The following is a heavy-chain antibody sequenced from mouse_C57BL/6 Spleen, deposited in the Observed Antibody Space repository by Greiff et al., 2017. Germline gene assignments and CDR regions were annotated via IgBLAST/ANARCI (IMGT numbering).Heavy chain of an antibody. CDR2: ISSGSSTI. V-gene: IGHV5-17*01. J-gene: IGHJ4*01. D-gene: IGHD2-5*01. Sequence: EVKVEESGGGLVKPGGSLKLSCAASGFTFRDYGMHWVRQAPEKGLGWVAYISSGSSTIYYADTVKGRFTISRDNAKNTLFLQMTSLRSEDTAMYYCARKETYYSNPNYAMDYWGQGTSVTVSS. CDR3: ARKETYYSNPNYAMDY. CDR1: GFTFRDYG.